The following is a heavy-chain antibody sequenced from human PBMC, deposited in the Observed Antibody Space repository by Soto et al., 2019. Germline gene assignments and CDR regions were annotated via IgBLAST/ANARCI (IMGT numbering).Heavy chain of an antibody. CDR2: INPSAGST. V-gene: IGHV1-46*01. CDR3: ARGATYNNGWYGEPIDY. D-gene: IGHD6-19*01. Sequence: QVQLVQSGAEVKRPGASLKVSCKASRYTFTTYYIHWVRQAPGQGLEWMGIINPSAGSTSYAQKFQDRFDMIRDTSTSTVYMELSSLRSEDTAVYYCARGATYNNGWYGEPIDYWGQGTLVTVSS. J-gene: IGHJ4*02. CDR1: RYTFTTYY.